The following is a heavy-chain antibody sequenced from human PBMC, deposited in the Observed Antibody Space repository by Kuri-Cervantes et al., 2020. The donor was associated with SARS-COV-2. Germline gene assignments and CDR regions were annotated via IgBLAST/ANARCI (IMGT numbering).Heavy chain of an antibody. CDR3: AKSSSSDRGFDY. Sequence: GGSLRLSCAASGFTFSNYGMHWVRQAPGKGLEWVAFIWYDGSKKYYADSVKGRFTISRDNSKNTLYVQMSSLRAEDTAVYYCAKSSSSDRGFDYWGQGTLVTGSS. V-gene: IGHV3-30*02. CDR1: GFTFSNYG. D-gene: IGHD6-6*01. CDR2: IWYDGSKK. J-gene: IGHJ4*02.